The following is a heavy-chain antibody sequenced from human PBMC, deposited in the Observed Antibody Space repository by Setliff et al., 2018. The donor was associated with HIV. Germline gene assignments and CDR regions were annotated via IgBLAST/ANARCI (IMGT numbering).Heavy chain of an antibody. V-gene: IGHV3-48*04. CDR1: GFTFSSYW. J-gene: IGHJ4*02. CDR2: ISSRGSTI. CDR3: ARDPDSSGWFVDPYFDF. D-gene: IGHD6-19*01. Sequence: PGGSLRLSCAASGFTFSSYWMTWVRRAPGKGLEWVSYISSRGSTIYYADSVKGRFTISRDNAKNSLYLQMNSLRAEDTAVYFCARDPDSSGWFVDPYFDFWGQGTLVTVSS.